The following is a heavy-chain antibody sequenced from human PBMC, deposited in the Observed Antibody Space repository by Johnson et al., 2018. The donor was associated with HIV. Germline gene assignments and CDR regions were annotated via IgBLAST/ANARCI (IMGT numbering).Heavy chain of an antibody. CDR1: GFTVRSSY. D-gene: IGHD2-21*02. CDR3: TRGGGAYCGSDCLRTFDV. CDR2: IYSDGTT. J-gene: IGHJ3*01. V-gene: IGHV3-66*01. Sequence: VQLVESGGGLVQPGGSLRLSCAASGFTVRSSYMSWVRQAPGKGLEHVSVIYSDGTTYYADFVKGRFTISRDSSKDTFYLQMNSLRAEDTAVYYCTRGGGAYCGSDCLRTFDVWGQGTVLTVS.